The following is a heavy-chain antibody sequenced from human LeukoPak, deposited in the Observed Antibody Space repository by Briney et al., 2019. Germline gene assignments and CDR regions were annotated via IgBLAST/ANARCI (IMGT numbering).Heavy chain of an antibody. J-gene: IGHJ4*02. D-gene: IGHD5-18*01. CDR3: ASETAYTAPLFDY. V-gene: IGHV3-23*01. CDR1: GFNFSTHA. Sequence: GGSLRLSCAVSGFNFSTHAMTWVRQAPGKGLEWVSTIRGGADKSYYSDSVKGRLSVSKDIPKKTLYLQMNSLRADDTAVYYCASETAYTAPLFDYWGQGTLVTVSS. CDR2: IRGGADKS.